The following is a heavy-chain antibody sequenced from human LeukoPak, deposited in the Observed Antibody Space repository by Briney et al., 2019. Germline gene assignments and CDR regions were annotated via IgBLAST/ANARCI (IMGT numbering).Heavy chain of an antibody. V-gene: IGHV3-21*01. D-gene: IGHD6-13*01. CDR2: ISSSSSYI. Sequence: GGSLRLSCAASGFTFSSYSMNWVRQAPGKRLEWVSSISSSSSYIYYADSVKGRFTISRDNAKNSLYLQMNSLRAEDTAVYYCARDSSSSWYYYYYMDVWGKGTTVTVSS. J-gene: IGHJ6*03. CDR3: ARDSSSSWYYYYYMDV. CDR1: GFTFSSYS.